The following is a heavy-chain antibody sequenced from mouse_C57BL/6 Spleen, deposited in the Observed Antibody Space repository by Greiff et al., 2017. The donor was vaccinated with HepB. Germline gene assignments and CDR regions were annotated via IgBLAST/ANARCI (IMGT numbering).Heavy chain of an antibody. CDR3: ARGGYSNCFDY. CDR1: GYTFTSYW. J-gene: IGHJ2*01. V-gene: IGHV1-69*01. Sequence: QVQLQQPGAELVMPWASVKLSCKASGYTFTSYWMHWVKQRPGQGLEWIGEIDPSDSYTNYNQKFKGKSTLTVDKSSSTAYMQLSSLTSEDSAVYYCARGGYSNCFDYWGQGTTLTVSS. CDR2: IDPSDSYT. D-gene: IGHD2-5*01.